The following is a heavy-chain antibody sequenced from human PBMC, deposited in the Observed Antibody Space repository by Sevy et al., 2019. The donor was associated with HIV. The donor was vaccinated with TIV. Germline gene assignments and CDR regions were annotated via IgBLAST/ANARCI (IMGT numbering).Heavy chain of an antibody. D-gene: IGHD5-18*01. Sequence: GGSLRLSCTVSGFTFSDYYMSWIRQAPGKGLEWVSYISTSSSYTEYGYSVKGRFTISRDNAKNSLYLQMNSLRVEDTAVYYCARLRYNYGQKYFDYWGQGTLVTVSS. CDR2: ISTSSSYT. CDR3: ARLRYNYGQKYFDY. CDR1: GFTFSDYY. V-gene: IGHV3-11*06. J-gene: IGHJ4*02.